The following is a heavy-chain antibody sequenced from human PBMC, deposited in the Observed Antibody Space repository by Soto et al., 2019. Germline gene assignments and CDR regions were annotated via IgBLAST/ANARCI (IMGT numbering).Heavy chain of an antibody. CDR1: GYTFTSYG. CDR2: ISAYNGNT. J-gene: IGHJ4*02. D-gene: IGHD3-3*01. V-gene: IGHV1-18*01. CDR3: ERSNYDFWSGSGDY. Sequence: ASVKVSCKASGYTFTSYGISWVRQAPGRGLEWMGWISAYNGNTNYAQKLQGRVTMTTDTSTSTAYMELRSLRSDDTAVYYCERSNYDFWSGSGDYWGQGTLVTVSS.